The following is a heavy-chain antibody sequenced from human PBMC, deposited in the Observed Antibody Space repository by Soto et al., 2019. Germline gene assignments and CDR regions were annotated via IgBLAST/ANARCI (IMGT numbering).Heavy chain of an antibody. CDR1: GFTFSTSA. J-gene: IGHJ4*02. Sequence: EVQVVESGGGLVQPGGSLRLSCAASGFTFSTSAMNWVRQAPGEGLEWVSYISSGGSTIYYADSVKGRFTISRDNAKNSLYLQMNSLRGEDTAVYYCARGGSSWSVDYWGQGTLVTVSS. CDR3: ARGGSSWSVDY. D-gene: IGHD6-13*01. CDR2: ISSGGSTI. V-gene: IGHV3-48*01.